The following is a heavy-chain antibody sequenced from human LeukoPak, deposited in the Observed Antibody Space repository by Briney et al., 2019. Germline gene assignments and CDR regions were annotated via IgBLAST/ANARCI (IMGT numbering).Heavy chain of an antibody. CDR1: GGSISSTYC. J-gene: IGHJ4*02. CDR3: PTRATAGPR. Sequence: SGTLSLTHACSGGSISSTYCSTWVRQPPGKGLEWIGEIHDSGSTNYNPSLKSRVTILIDKSKNHFSLNLTSVTAADTAVYYCPTRATAGPRWGRGTLVTVSS. D-gene: IGHD6-13*01. CDR2: IHDSGST. V-gene: IGHV4-4*02.